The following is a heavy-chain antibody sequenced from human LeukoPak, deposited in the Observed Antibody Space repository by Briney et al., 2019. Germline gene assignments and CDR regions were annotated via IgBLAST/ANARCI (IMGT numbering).Heavy chain of an antibody. V-gene: IGHV3-23*01. CDR2: ISGSGGST. J-gene: IGHJ4*02. Sequence: GGSLRLSCAASGFTFSSYAMSWVRQAPGKGLEWVSAISGSGGSTYYAVSVKGRFTISRDNSKNTLYLQMNSLRAEDTAVYYCAKDPMYYYDSSGYIDYWGQGTLVTVSS. CDR3: AKDPMYYYDSSGYIDY. CDR1: GFTFSSYA. D-gene: IGHD3-22*01.